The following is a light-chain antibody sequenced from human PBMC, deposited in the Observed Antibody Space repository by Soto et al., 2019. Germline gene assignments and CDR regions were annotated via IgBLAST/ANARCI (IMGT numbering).Light chain of an antibody. CDR1: QSISNY. CDR3: QQSYSTPPWT. CDR2: AAS. Sequence: DIQMTQSPSSLSASVGDRVTITCRASQSISNYLNWYQQKPGKAPKLLIYAASSLQSGVPSRFSGSGSGTDFTLNISSLQPEDFATYYCQQSYSTPPWTFGQGTKVDIK. V-gene: IGKV1-39*01. J-gene: IGKJ1*01.